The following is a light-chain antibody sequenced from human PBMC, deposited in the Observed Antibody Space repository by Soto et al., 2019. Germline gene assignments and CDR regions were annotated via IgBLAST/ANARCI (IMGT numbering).Light chain of an antibody. CDR2: DVS. CDR3: SSYTSSRTVV. V-gene: IGLV2-14*01. J-gene: IGLJ2*01. CDR1: SSDIGAYNY. Sequence: QSALTQPASVSGSPGQSITFSCTGASSDIGAYNYVSWYQQHPGKAPKLMIYDVSSRPSGVSNRFSGSKSGNTASLTISGLQAEDEADYYCSSYTSSRTVVFGGGTKLTVL.